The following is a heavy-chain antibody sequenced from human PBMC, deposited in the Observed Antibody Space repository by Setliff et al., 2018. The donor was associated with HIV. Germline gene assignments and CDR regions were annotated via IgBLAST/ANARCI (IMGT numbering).Heavy chain of an antibody. J-gene: IGHJ4*02. Sequence: VASVKVSCKASGYTFTSYAIHWVRQAPGQSLEWMGWINAGYGNTKYSQKFQGRVTITREASASTAYMELSSLRSEDTAVYYCARSPGDYLFDYWGQGTLVTVSS. CDR2: INAGYGNT. V-gene: IGHV1-3*01. CDR1: GYTFTSYA. D-gene: IGHD4-17*01. CDR3: ARSPGDYLFDY.